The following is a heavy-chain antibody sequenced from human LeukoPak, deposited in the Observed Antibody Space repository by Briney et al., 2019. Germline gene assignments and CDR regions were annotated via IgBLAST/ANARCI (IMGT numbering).Heavy chain of an antibody. J-gene: IGHJ4*02. CDR1: GYTFTSYY. CDR3: ARVWAHYYDSSGYYSLEEDY. Sequence: ASVKVSCKASGYTFTSYYMHWVRQAPGQGLEWMGIINPSGGSTSYAQKFQGRVTMTRDTSTSTVYMELSSLRSDDTAVYYCARVWAHYYDSSGYYSLEEDYWGQGTLVTVSS. CDR2: INPSGGST. V-gene: IGHV1-46*01. D-gene: IGHD3-22*01.